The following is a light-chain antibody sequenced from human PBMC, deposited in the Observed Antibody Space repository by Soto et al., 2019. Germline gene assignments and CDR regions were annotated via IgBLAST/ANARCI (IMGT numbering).Light chain of an antibody. CDR1: QSLLHTDGKTY. Sequence: DTVMTQTPLSLSVTPGQPASISCKSSQSLLHTDGKTYLYWFLQKPGRRPQLLMYEVSNRFSGVPDRFSGSGSGTDFTLKISRVEADDVGVYYCMQSIQPYTFGQGTELEIK. CDR2: EVS. J-gene: IGKJ2*01. V-gene: IGKV2D-29*01. CDR3: MQSIQPYT.